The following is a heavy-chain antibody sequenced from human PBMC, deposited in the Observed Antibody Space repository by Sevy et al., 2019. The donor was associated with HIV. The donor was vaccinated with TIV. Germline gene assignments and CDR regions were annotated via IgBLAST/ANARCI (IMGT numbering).Heavy chain of an antibody. CDR3: TTRYYYGSGSADYFDY. D-gene: IGHD3-10*01. J-gene: IGHJ4*02. CDR2: IKSKTDGGTT. Sequence: GGSLRLSCAASGFTFSNAWMSWVRQAPGKGLEWVGRIKSKTDGGTTDYAAPLKGRFTISRDDSKNTLYLQMNSLKTEDTAVYYCTTRYYYGSGSADYFDYWGQGTLVIVSS. CDR1: GFTFSNAW. V-gene: IGHV3-15*01.